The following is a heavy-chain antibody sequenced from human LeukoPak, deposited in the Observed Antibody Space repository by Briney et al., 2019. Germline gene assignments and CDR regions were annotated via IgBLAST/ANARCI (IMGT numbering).Heavy chain of an antibody. D-gene: IGHD3-10*01. CDR1: GFTFSGYG. CDR2: ISNTGRDK. J-gene: IGHJ4*02. V-gene: IGHV3-21*01. CDR3: ARGFGYYYGSGTPRGPSFDY. Sequence: PGGSLRLSCAASGFTFSGYGMKWVRQAPGKGLECVSTISNTGRDKYDADSVKGRFTISRDNSKDTLYLQMNSLRPEDTAVYYCARGFGYYYGSGTPRGPSFDYWGQGTLVTVSS.